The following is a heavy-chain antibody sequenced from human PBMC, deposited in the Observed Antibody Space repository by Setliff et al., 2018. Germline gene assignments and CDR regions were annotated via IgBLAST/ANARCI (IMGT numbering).Heavy chain of an antibody. Sequence: GGSLRLSCAASGFTFSSYWMSWVRQAPGKGLEWVANIKQDGGEKYYVGSVKGRFTISRDNANNLLYLHMSSLRAEDTAVYYCARWVFGSGWFLDYWGQGTLVTVSS. J-gene: IGHJ4*02. V-gene: IGHV3-7*03. D-gene: IGHD6-19*01. CDR2: IKQDGGEK. CDR1: GFTFSSYW. CDR3: ARWVFGSGWFLDY.